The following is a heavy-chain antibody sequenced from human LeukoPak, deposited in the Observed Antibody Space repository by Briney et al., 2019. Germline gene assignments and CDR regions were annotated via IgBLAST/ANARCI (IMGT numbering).Heavy chain of an antibody. J-gene: IGHJ3*02. Sequence: ASVKVSCNASGYTFTSYDINWVRQATGQGLEWMGWMNPNSGNTGYAQKFQGRVTMTRNTSISTAYMELSSLRSEDTAVYYCARGLVSPDAFDIWGQGTMVTVSS. CDR3: ARGLVSPDAFDI. V-gene: IGHV1-8*01. CDR2: MNPNSGNT. CDR1: GYTFTSYD. D-gene: IGHD2-2*01.